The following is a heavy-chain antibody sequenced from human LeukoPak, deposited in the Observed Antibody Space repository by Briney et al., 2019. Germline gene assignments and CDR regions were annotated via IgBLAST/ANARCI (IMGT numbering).Heavy chain of an antibody. J-gene: IGHJ5*02. CDR1: GYTFTNNG. CDR3: ARITYDFWSGYYMPDDP. CDR2: ISIYNGNT. Sequence: GASVKVSCKASGYTFTNNGISWVRQAPGQGLEWMGWISIYNGNTDYAQKLRGRVTMTTDTSTSTAYMELRSLRSDDTAVYYCARITYDFWSGYYMPDDPWGQGTLVTVSS. D-gene: IGHD3-3*01. V-gene: IGHV1-18*01.